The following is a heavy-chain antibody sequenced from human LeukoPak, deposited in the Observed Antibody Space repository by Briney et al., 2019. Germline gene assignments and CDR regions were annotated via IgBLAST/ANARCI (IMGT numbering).Heavy chain of an antibody. CDR2: ISAYNGNT. D-gene: IGHD2-15*01. Sequence: ASVKVSCKASGYTFTSYGISWVRQAPGQGLEWMGWISAYNGNTNYAQKLQGRVTMTTDTSTSTAYMELRSLRSDDTAVYYCARDGGYCSGGSCYPLNWFDPWGQGTLVTVSS. V-gene: IGHV1-18*01. J-gene: IGHJ5*02. CDR1: GYTFTSYG. CDR3: ARDGGYCSGGSCYPLNWFDP.